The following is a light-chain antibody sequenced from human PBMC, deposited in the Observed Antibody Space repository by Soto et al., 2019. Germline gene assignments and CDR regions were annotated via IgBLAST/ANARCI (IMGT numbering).Light chain of an antibody. CDR2: GAS. Sequence: EIVMTQSPATLSVSPGERATLSCRASQSVSNNYLAWYQQKPGQAPRLLIYGASNRATGIPDRFSGSGSGTDFTLAIRRLEPEDFAVYYCHQFGYSPRTFGQGTKVDIK. CDR3: HQFGYSPRT. V-gene: IGKV3-20*01. J-gene: IGKJ1*01. CDR1: QSVSNNY.